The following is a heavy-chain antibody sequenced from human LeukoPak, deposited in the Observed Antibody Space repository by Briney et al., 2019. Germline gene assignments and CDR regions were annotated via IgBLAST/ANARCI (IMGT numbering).Heavy chain of an antibody. CDR1: GGSVSGGSTY. V-gene: IGHV4-61*01. Sequence: SETLSLSSTVSGGSVSGGSTYWSWVRQPPGKGLEWIGYIYYSARTNYNPSLKSRVPISVDSSKNQFSLKRSSVAVADTAVYYCARGGYSSLSWGQGTLVTVSS. J-gene: IGHJ4*02. CDR3: ARGGYSSLS. D-gene: IGHD6-6*01. CDR2: IYYSART.